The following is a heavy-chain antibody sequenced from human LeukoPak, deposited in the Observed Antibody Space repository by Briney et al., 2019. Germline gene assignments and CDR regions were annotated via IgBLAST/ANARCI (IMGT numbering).Heavy chain of an antibody. J-gene: IGHJ4*02. CDR2: IYYTGST. D-gene: IGHD6-13*01. V-gene: IGHV4-59*08. CDR3: ARLRPSIGAAGTFDY. CDR1: GGSISSYY. Sequence: SETLSLTCTVSGGSISSYYWSWIRQPPGKGLEWIGYIYYTGSTKYNASLKSRVTISVDTSKNQFSLKVSSATAADTAVYYCARLRPSIGAAGTFDYWGQGTLVTVSS.